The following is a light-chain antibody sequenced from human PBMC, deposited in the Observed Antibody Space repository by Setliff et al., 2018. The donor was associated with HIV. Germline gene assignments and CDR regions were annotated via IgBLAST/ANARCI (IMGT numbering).Light chain of an antibody. CDR3: TSYTINTLYV. CDR2: DVS. V-gene: IGLV2-14*03. CDR1: SDDIGRYYY. J-gene: IGLJ1*01. Sequence: QSALAQPASVSGSPGQAITISCTGTSDDIGRYYYVSWYQQLPGKAPKLIMYDVSHRPSGVSTRFSGSKSGDTASLTISGLQAEDEAHYYCTSYTINTLYVFGSVTKV.